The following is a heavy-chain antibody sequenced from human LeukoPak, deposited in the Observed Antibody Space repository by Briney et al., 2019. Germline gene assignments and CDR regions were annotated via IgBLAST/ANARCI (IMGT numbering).Heavy chain of an antibody. CDR3: ARAGTYLDY. CDR1: GYTFTGYY. J-gene: IGHJ4*02. Sequence: ALVKVSCKASGYTFTGYYMHWVRQAPGQGLEWMGWINPNSGGTNYAQKFQGRVTMTRDTSISIAYMELTRLTSDDTAVYYCARAGTYLDYWGQGTLVTVSS. CDR2: INPNSGGT. D-gene: IGHD1-26*01. V-gene: IGHV1-2*02.